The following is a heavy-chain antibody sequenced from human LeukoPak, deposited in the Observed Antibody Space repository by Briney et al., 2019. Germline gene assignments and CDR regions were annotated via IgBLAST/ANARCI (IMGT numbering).Heavy chain of an antibody. V-gene: IGHV3-23*01. CDR2: ISGSGGST. Sequence: GGSLRLSCAASGFTFSSYAMSWVRQAPGKGLEWVSTISGSGGSTDYADSVKGRFTISRDNSKNTLYLQMNSLRAEDTAVYYCAKILRAAVTQLYYFDYWGQGTLVTVSS. CDR3: AKILRAAVTQLYYFDY. D-gene: IGHD6-13*01. J-gene: IGHJ4*02. CDR1: GFTFSSYA.